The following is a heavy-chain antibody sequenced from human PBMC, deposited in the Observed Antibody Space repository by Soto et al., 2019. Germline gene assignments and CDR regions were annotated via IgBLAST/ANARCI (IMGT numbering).Heavy chain of an antibody. CDR2: ISSRGDT. CDR3: ARAETSWPLAYGLDV. Sequence: EVQLAESGGGLVKPGGSLRLSCAASGFSFSTYSINWVRQAPGKGLEWVSSISSRGDTYYADSVKGRFTISRDNAKNSVSLQTESLRAEEAAGYYCARAETSWPLAYGLDVWGQGTTVTVSS. V-gene: IGHV3-21*01. J-gene: IGHJ6*02. CDR1: GFSFSTYS.